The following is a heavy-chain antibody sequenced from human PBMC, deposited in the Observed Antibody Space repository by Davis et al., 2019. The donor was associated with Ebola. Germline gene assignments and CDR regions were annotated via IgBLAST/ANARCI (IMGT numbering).Heavy chain of an antibody. J-gene: IGHJ4*02. V-gene: IGHV5-51*01. CDR2: IYPGDSDT. D-gene: IGHD1-26*01. CDR3: ARSIRGSYSTFDY. Sequence: PGGSLRLSCKVSGDSFTTYWIAWVRQLPGKGLDWVGIIYPGDSDTKYSPSFQGQVTISADKSISTAYLQWSSLRASDTAMYYCARSIRGSYSTFDYWGQGTLVTVSS. CDR1: GDSFTTYW.